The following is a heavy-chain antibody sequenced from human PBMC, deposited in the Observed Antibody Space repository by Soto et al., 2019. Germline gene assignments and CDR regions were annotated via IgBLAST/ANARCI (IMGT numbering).Heavy chain of an antibody. CDR1: GGSISSGGYS. Sequence: QLQLQESGSGLVKPSQTLSLTCAVSGGSISSGGYSWSWIRQPPGKGLEWIGYIYHSGSTYYNPSLXVXVXIXXDRSKNQFSRKLSSVTAADTAVYYCARDLAGWFDPWGQGTLVTVSS. CDR3: ARDLAGWFDP. J-gene: IGHJ5*02. CDR2: IYHSGST. V-gene: IGHV4-30-2*01.